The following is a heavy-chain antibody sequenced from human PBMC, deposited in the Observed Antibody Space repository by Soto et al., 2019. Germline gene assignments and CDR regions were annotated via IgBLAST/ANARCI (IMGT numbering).Heavy chain of an antibody. D-gene: IGHD2-15*01. Sequence: EVQLVESGGGLVQPGGSLRLSCAASGFTVSSNYMSWVRQAPGKGLEWVSVIYSGGSTYYADSVKGRFTIARDNSENTLYLQMNSLRAADTAVYYCARTCSGGTCYFDYWGQGTLVTVSS. CDR1: GFTVSSNY. CDR3: ARTCSGGTCYFDY. CDR2: IYSGGST. J-gene: IGHJ4*02. V-gene: IGHV3-66*01.